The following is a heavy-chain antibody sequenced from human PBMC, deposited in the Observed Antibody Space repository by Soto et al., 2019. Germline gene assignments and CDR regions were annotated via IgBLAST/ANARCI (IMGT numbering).Heavy chain of an antibody. D-gene: IGHD6-13*01. CDR2: ISWNSGSI. V-gene: IGHV3-9*01. Sequence: GGSLRLSCAASGFTFSSYGMHWVRQAPGKGLEWVSGISWNSGSIGYADSVKGRFTISRDNAKNSLYLQMNSLRAEDTALYYCAKELKYSSSWYYYYGMDVWGQGTTVTVSS. J-gene: IGHJ6*02. CDR3: AKELKYSSSWYYYYGMDV. CDR1: GFTFSSYG.